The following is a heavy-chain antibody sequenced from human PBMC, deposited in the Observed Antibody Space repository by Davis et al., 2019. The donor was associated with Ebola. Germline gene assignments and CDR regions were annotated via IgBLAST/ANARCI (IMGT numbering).Heavy chain of an antibody. J-gene: IGHJ6*04. CDR2: IPHSGSP. V-gene: IGHV4-31*03. Sequence: SETLSLTCSVSGASITSGGYFWSWIRQHPGKGLEWIGHIPHSGSPNYNPSLKSRVTLSVDTSKNQFSLRLSSVTAADTAVYYCARVPPGGMDVWGKGTTVTVSS. CDR1: GASITSGGYF. CDR3: ARVPPGGMDV.